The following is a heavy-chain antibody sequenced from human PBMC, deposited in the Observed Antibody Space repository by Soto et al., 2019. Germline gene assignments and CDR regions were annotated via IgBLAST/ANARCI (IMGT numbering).Heavy chain of an antibody. CDR1: GFTFSSYG. J-gene: IGHJ3*02. D-gene: IGHD3-22*01. CDR2: ISYDGSNK. CDR3: AKGKLNYDYDAFDI. V-gene: IGHV3-30*18. Sequence: QVQLVESGGGVVQPGRSLRLSCAASGFTFSSYGMHWVRQAPGKGLEWVAVISYDGSNKYYADSVKGRFTISRDNSKNTLYLQMNSLRAEDTAVYYCAKGKLNYDYDAFDIWGQGTMVTVSS.